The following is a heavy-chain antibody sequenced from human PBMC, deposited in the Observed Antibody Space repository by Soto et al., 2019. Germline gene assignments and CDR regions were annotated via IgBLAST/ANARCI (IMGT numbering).Heavy chain of an antibody. Sequence: QVQLQESGPGLVKPSETLSLTCTVSGGSISSYYWSWIRQPPGKGLEWIGYIYYSGSTNYNPSLKSRVTIPADTSNTQFSLKMSSVTAADTAVYYCARAPRGYSYGPFDYWGQGTLVTVSS. CDR2: IYYSGST. J-gene: IGHJ4*02. CDR1: GGSISSYY. CDR3: ARAPRGYSYGPFDY. D-gene: IGHD5-18*01. V-gene: IGHV4-59*01.